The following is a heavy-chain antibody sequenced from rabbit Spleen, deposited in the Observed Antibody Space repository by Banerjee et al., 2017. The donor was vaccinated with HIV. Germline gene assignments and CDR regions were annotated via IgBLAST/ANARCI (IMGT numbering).Heavy chain of an antibody. CDR3: ARDAASSFSSYGMAL. CDR1: GVSFNFNNY. Sequence: VESGGDLVKPGASLTLTCTASGVSFNFNNYMCWVRQAPGKGLEWIGCVDVGSSDFTYFATWAKGRFTISKASSTTVTLQMTSLTAADTATYFCARDAASSFSSYGMALWGPGTLVTVS. CDR2: VDVGSSDFT. D-gene: IGHD8-1*01. V-gene: IGHV1S40*01. J-gene: IGHJ6*01.